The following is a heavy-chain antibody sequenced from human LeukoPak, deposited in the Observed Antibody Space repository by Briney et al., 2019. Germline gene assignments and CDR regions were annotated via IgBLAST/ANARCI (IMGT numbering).Heavy chain of an antibody. Sequence: SETLSLTCTVSGGSISSYYWSWIRQPPGKGLEWIGYIYYRGSTNYNPSLKSRVTISVDTSKNQFSLKLSSVTAADTAVYYCAREPCGGDCYSGYFDYWGQGTLVTVSS. V-gene: IGHV4-59*01. CDR3: AREPCGGDCYSGYFDY. CDR2: IYYRGST. CDR1: GGSISSYY. D-gene: IGHD2-21*02. J-gene: IGHJ4*02.